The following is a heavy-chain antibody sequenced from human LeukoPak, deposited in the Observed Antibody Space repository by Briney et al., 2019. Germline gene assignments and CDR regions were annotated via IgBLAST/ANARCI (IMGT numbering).Heavy chain of an antibody. V-gene: IGHV3-30*02. Sequence: GGSLRLSCAASGFTFSSYGMHWVRQAPGKGLEWVAFIRYDGSNKYYADSVKGRFTISRDNSKNTLYLQMNSLRAEDTAVYYCASLIVGATSPDYWGQGTLVTVSS. CDR1: GFTFSSYG. CDR3: ASLIVGATSPDY. J-gene: IGHJ4*02. CDR2: IRYDGSNK. D-gene: IGHD1-26*01.